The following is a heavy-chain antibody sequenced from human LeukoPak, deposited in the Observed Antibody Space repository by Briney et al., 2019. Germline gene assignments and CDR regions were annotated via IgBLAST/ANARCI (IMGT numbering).Heavy chain of an antibody. D-gene: IGHD4-23*01. J-gene: IGHJ4*02. CDR1: GGSISSSNW. CDR3: ARDLLNEGNHLDY. CDR2: IYHSGST. V-gene: IGHV4-4*02. Sequence: SETLSLTRAVSGGSISSSNWWSWVRQPPGKGLEWIGEIYHSGSTNYNPPLKSRVTISVDTSKNQFSLKLSSVTAADTAVYYCARDLLNEGNHLDYWGQGTLVTVSS.